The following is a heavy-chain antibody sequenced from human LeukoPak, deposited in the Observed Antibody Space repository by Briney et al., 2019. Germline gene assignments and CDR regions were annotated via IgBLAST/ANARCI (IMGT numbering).Heavy chain of an antibody. V-gene: IGHV3-7*01. Sequence: GGSLRLSCAASGFTFSSYWMSWVRQAPGKGLEWVANIKQDGSEKYYVDSVKGRFTISRDNAKHSLYLQMNSLRAEDTAVYYCARVMYSSGWSFDYWGQGTLVTVSS. CDR3: ARVMYSSGWSFDY. D-gene: IGHD6-19*01. J-gene: IGHJ4*02. CDR1: GFTFSSYW. CDR2: IKQDGSEK.